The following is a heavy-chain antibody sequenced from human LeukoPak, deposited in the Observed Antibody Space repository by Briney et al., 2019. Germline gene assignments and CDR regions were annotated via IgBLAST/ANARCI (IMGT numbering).Heavy chain of an antibody. Sequence: GGSLRLSCAASGFTFSSYWMHWVRQAPGKGLVWVSRIASDGSTAYADSVKGRFTISRDNAKDTVYLQMNSLRVEDTAVYYCIGSGGWPGYWGQGTLVTVSS. J-gene: IGHJ4*02. CDR1: GFTFSSYW. D-gene: IGHD1-26*01. V-gene: IGHV3-74*01. CDR2: IASDGST. CDR3: IGSGGWPGY.